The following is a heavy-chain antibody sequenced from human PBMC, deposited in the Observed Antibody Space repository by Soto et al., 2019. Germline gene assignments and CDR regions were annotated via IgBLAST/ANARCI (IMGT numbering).Heavy chain of an antibody. Sequence: ASVKVSCKASGYTFTSYAMNWVRQAPGQGLEWMGWINTNTGNPTYAQGFTGRFVFSLDTSVSTAYLQICSLKAEDTAVYYCARDLGGSSAQRNYYYYGMDVWGRGTTVTVSS. D-gene: IGHD6-6*01. CDR2: INTNTGNP. CDR3: ARDLGGSSAQRNYYYYGMDV. V-gene: IGHV7-4-1*01. J-gene: IGHJ6*02. CDR1: GYTFTSYA.